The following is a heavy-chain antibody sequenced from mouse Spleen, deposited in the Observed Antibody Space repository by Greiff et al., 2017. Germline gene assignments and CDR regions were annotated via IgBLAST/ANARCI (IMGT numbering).Heavy chain of an antibody. Sequence: EVKLQESGGGLVKPGGSLKLSCAASGFTFSDYGMHWVRQAPEKGLEWVAYISSGSSTIYYADTVKGRFTISRDNAKNTLFLQMTSLRSEDTAMYYCARRDYRYEKGYAMDYWGQGTSVTVSS. D-gene: IGHD2-14*01. CDR2: ISSGSSTI. V-gene: IGHV5-17*01. CDR3: ARRDYRYEKGYAMDY. J-gene: IGHJ4*01. CDR1: GFTFSDYG.